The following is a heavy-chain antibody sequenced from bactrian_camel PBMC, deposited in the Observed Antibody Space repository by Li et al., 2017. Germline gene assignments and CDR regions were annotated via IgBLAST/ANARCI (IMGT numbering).Heavy chain of an antibody. CDR1: GFTFSSYA. Sequence: HVQLVESGGGSVQTGGSLRLSCAASGFTFSSYAMSWVRQAPGKGPEWLSGIYADGSNTYYADSVKGRFTISRDNAKNTLYLQMNSLKPEDTALYYCAARRHCSGGSCVGQRGQNFGYWGQGTQVTVS. CDR2: IYADGSNT. V-gene: IGHV3S7*01. J-gene: IGHJ6*01. D-gene: IGHD2*01. CDR3: AARRHCSGGSCVGQRGQNFGY.